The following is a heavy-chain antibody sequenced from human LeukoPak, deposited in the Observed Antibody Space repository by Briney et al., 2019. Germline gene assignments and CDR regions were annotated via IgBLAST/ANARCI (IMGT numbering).Heavy chain of an antibody. Sequence: GESLKISCKGSGYSFTSYWIGWVRQMPGKGLEWMGIIYPGDSDTRYSPSFQGQVTISADKSISTAYLQWSSLKASDTAMYYCARQIRGYSYGYYFDYWGQGTLVTVSS. CDR1: GYSFTSYW. CDR3: ARQIRGYSYGYYFDY. V-gene: IGHV5-51*01. J-gene: IGHJ4*02. D-gene: IGHD5-18*01. CDR2: IYPGDSDT.